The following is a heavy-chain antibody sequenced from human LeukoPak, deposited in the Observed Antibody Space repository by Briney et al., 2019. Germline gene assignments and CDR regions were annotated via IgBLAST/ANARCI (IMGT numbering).Heavy chain of an antibody. CDR2: IYTGGTT. V-gene: IGHV3-53*01. CDR1: GFTVSNSY. J-gene: IGHJ4*02. CDR3: ARDSKGLWLAVLDY. D-gene: IGHD5-12*01. Sequence: GGSLRLSCAASGFTVSNSYMTWVRQAPGRGLEWVSVIYTGGTTYYADSVKGRFTISRDISKNTLYLQMNSLRAEDTAVYYCARDSKGLWLAVLDYWGQGTLVTVSS.